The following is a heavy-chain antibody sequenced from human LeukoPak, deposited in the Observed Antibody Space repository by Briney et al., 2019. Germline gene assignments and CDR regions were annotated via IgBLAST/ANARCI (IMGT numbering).Heavy chain of an antibody. CDR3: ARDGDDSSGYYLGKIDY. CDR1: AFTVSSNY. Sequence: GGSLRLSSAASAFTVSSNYMSWVRQAPGKGLEWVSDIYSGGSTYYADSVKGRFTNSRDNSKNTLYLQMISLGGEDTAVYYCARDGDDSSGYYLGKIDYWGQGTLVTVSS. D-gene: IGHD3-22*01. CDR2: IYSGGST. J-gene: IGHJ4*02. V-gene: IGHV3-66*02.